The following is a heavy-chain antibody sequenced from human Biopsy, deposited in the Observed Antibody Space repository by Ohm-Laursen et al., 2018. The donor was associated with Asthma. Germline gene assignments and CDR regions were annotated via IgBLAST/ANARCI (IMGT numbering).Heavy chain of an antibody. J-gene: IGHJ4*02. Sequence: SLRLSCAASGFTFSNYAMSWVRQAPGKGLEWVSHITWDSATTVYADSVKGRFTVSRDNAKNSVYLQMNSLRVEDTAMYYCAKDLYGSGSYILIAWGQGTLVTVSS. CDR2: ITWDSATT. CDR3: AKDLYGSGSYILIA. D-gene: IGHD3-10*01. CDR1: GFTFSNYA. V-gene: IGHV3-9*01.